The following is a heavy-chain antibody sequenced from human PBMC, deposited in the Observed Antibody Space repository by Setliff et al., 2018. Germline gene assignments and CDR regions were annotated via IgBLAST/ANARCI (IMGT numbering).Heavy chain of an antibody. V-gene: IGHV4-39*07. CDR1: GGSISSSSYY. J-gene: IGHJ6*02. Sequence: PSETLSLTCTVSGGSISSSSYYWGWIRQPPGKGLEWIGSIYYSGSTYYNPSLKSRVTISVDTSKNQFSLKLSSVTAADTAVYYCARVNQYSSVWYNYYYGMDVWGQGTTVTVSS. CDR2: IYYSGST. D-gene: IGHD6-19*01. CDR3: ARVNQYSSVWYNYYYGMDV.